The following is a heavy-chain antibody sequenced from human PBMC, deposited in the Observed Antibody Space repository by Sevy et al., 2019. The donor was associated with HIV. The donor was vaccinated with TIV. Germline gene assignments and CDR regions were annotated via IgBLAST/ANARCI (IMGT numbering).Heavy chain of an antibody. Sequence: GGSLRLSCAASGFTFSSYAMHWVRQAPGKGLEWVAVISYDGSNKYYADSVKGRFTISRDNSKNTLYRQMNSLRAEDTAVYYCARAGVCSSTSCYNRHFDYWGQGTLVTVSS. CDR3: ARAGVCSSTSCYNRHFDY. CDR2: ISYDGSNK. V-gene: IGHV3-30*04. D-gene: IGHD2-2*01. CDR1: GFTFSSYA. J-gene: IGHJ4*02.